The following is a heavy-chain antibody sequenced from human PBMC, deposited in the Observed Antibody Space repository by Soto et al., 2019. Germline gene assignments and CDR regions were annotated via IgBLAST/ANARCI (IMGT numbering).Heavy chain of an antibody. CDR3: ARAPLHFLWFGELPHNWFDP. CDR2: IYYSGST. J-gene: IGHJ5*02. V-gene: IGHV4-39*01. D-gene: IGHD3-10*01. Sequence: SETLSLTCTVSGGSISSSSYYWGWIRQPPGKGLEWIGSIYYSGSTYYNPSLKSRVTISVDTSKNQFSLKLSSVPAADTAVYYCARAPLHFLWFGELPHNWFDPWGQGTLVTVSS. CDR1: GGSISSSSYY.